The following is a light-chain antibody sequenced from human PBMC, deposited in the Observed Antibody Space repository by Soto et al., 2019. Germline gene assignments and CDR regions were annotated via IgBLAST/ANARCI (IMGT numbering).Light chain of an antibody. CDR3: SSYTRSSTWV. V-gene: IGLV2-14*01. Sequence: QSALTQPASVSGSPGQSITISCTGTSSDVGGYNYVSWYQQHPGKATKLMIYDVSNRPSGVSNRFSGSKSGNTASLTISGLQAEDEADYYCSSYTRSSTWVFGGGTKLTVL. J-gene: IGLJ3*02. CDR1: SSDVGGYNY. CDR2: DVS.